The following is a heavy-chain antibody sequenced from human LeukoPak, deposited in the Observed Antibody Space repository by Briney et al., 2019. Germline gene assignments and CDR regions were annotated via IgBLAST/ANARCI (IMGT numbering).Heavy chain of an antibody. CDR3: ARDEGYCSSASCSAELDY. Sequence: ASVKVSCKASGNTFTGYYMHWVRQAPGQGLEWMGWINPNSGGTIYAEKFQGRVTMTRDTSISTAYMELGRLRSDDTAVYYCARDEGYCSSASCSAELDYWGQGTLVTVSS. V-gene: IGHV1-2*02. J-gene: IGHJ4*02. D-gene: IGHD2-2*01. CDR1: GNTFTGYY. CDR2: INPNSGGT.